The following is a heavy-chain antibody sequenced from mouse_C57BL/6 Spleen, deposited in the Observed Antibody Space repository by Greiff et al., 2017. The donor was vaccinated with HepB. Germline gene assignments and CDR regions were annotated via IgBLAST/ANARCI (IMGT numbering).Heavy chain of an antibody. V-gene: IGHV1-19*01. D-gene: IGHD1-1*01. J-gene: IGHJ1*03. Sequence: EVQLQQSGPVLVKPGASVKMSCKASGYTFTDYYMNWVKQSHGKSLEWIGVINPYNGGTSYNQKFKGKATLTVDKSSSTAYMELNSLTSEDSVVYYCARRDYYGSAYWYFDVWGTGTTVTVSS. CDR3: ARRDYYGSAYWYFDV. CDR1: GYTFTDYY. CDR2: INPYNGGT.